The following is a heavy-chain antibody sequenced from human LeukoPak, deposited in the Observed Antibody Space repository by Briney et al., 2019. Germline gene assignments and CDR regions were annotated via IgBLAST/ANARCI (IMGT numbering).Heavy chain of an antibody. Sequence: GGSLRPSCAASGFTVSNNYMSWVRQAPGKGLEWVSVIYSGGSTYYTDSVKGRFTISRDNSKNSLFLQMNSLRAEDTAVYYCARSDYCSGTSCYVGAFDIWGQGTMVTVSS. V-gene: IGHV3-53*01. CDR1: GFTVSNNY. CDR2: IYSGGST. D-gene: IGHD2-2*01. CDR3: ARSDYCSGTSCYVGAFDI. J-gene: IGHJ3*02.